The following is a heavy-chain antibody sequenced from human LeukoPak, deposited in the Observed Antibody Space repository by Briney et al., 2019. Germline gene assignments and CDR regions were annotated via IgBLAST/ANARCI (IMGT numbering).Heavy chain of an antibody. J-gene: IGHJ4*02. Sequence: PGGSLRLSCSASGFPLSSFPMHCAPDAPGKGREYVSAISIHGDNTYHAVSVKGRLTIYRDNSTNALPHKMISVRSEDAAVYCCVKAQGGVICIAYAWDYWGQGNLVTVSS. CDR2: ISIHGDNT. V-gene: IGHV3-64D*08. D-gene: IGHD3-16*01. CDR1: GFPLSSFP. CDR3: VKAQGGVICIAYAWDY.